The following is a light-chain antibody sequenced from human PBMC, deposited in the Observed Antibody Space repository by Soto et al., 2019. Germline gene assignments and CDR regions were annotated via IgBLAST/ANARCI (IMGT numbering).Light chain of an antibody. V-gene: IGLV2-11*01. CDR2: DVS. Sequence: QSALTQPRSVSGSPGQSVTISCTGTSSDVGGYNYVSWYQQHPGKAPKLMIYDVSKRPSGAPDRFSGSKSGNTASLTISGLQAEDEADYYCCSYACSYTLVFGTGTKLTVL. CDR3: CSYACSYTLV. J-gene: IGLJ1*01. CDR1: SSDVGGYNY.